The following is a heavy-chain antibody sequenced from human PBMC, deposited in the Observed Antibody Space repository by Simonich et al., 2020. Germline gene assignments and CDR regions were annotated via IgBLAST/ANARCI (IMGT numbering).Heavy chain of an antibody. V-gene: IGHV1-2*02. Sequence: QVQLVQSGAEVKKPGASVKVSCKASGYTFTGYSMHWVRQAPGQGLEWRGLIKPNMGGKNYAQKFQGRVTMSRDTSISTAYMELSRLRSDDTAVYYCARNGLVGILKAFDIWGQGTMVTVSS. D-gene: IGHD2-21*01. J-gene: IGHJ3*02. CDR2: IKPNMGGK. CDR1: GYTFTGYS. CDR3: ARNGLVGILKAFDI.